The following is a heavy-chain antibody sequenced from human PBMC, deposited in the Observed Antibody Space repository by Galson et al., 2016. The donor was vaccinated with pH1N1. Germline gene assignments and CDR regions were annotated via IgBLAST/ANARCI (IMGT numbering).Heavy chain of an antibody. CDR2: IMPIFDKP. Sequence: SVKVSCKASGDIFINYPISWVRQAPGQGLEWMGGIMPIFDKPTYAQKFQSGVTITSDKSTSTTYMVLSSLRSEDTAVYYCARRGGTYYQTYWYFNLWGRGTLVTVSS. J-gene: IGHJ2*01. CDR1: GDIFINYP. CDR3: ARRGGTYYQTYWYFNL. V-gene: IGHV1-69*05. D-gene: IGHD3-22*01.